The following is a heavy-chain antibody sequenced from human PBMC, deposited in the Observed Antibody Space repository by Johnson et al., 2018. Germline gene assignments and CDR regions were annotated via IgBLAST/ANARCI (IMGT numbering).Heavy chain of an antibody. D-gene: IGHD1-7*01. J-gene: IGHJ6*02. CDR1: GFTFSSYA. Sequence: QVQLQESGGGVVQPGRSLRLSCAASGFTFSSYAMHWVRQAPGKGLEWVAVISYDGSNKYYADSVKGRFTISRDNSKNSLYLQMNSLRAEDTAVYYCAREFSERTNYYYGMDVWGQGTTVTVSS. CDR2: ISYDGSNK. CDR3: AREFSERTNYYYGMDV. V-gene: IGHV3-30*04.